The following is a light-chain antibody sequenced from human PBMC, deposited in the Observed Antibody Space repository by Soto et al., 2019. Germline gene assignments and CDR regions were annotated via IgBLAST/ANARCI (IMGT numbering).Light chain of an antibody. Sequence: QSVLTQPASVSGSPRQSITISCTGTNSDVGSYNLVSWFQQHPGKAPKLVIYEVTKRPSGVSDRFSGSKSGNTASLTISGLQVEDEADYYCFSYAGDSVYVFGTGSKVAGL. CDR3: FSYAGDSVYV. J-gene: IGLJ1*01. CDR2: EVT. CDR1: NSDVGSYNL. V-gene: IGLV2-23*02.